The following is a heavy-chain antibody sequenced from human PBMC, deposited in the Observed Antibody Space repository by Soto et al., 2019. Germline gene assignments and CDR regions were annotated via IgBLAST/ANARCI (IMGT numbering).Heavy chain of an antibody. J-gene: IGHJ5*02. Sequence: SETLTLTSTDTGCSFGSNAYYWGWIRRAPGKGLEWIGNINSSGSTFCNPSLKSRVTLSVDTSKNQFSLKLTSVTAADTALYYCSRRAPEGFDPWGQGTLVTAPQ. CDR3: SRRAPEGFDP. CDR2: INSSGST. V-gene: IGHV4-39*01. CDR1: GCSFGSNAYY.